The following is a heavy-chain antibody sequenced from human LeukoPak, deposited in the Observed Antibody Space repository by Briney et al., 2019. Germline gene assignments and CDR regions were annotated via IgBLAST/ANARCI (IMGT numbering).Heavy chain of an antibody. CDR1: GGTFSSYA. CDR2: IIPIFGTA. D-gene: IGHD3-9*01. V-gene: IGHV1-69*01. Sequence: GASVKVSCKASGGTFSSYAISWVRQAPGQGLEWMRGIIPIFGTANYAQKFQGRVTITADESTSTAYMELSSLRSDDTAVYYCARVAFNVLRYFDWLPPQLSDGMDVWGQGTTVTVSS. J-gene: IGHJ6*02. CDR3: ARVAFNVLRYFDWLPPQLSDGMDV.